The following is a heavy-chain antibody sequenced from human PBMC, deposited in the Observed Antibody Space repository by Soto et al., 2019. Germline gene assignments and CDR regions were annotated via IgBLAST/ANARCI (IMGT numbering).Heavy chain of an antibody. CDR3: ARDPVPDSSSWFFDY. D-gene: IGHD6-13*01. CDR1: GFTFSSYG. CDR2: IWYDGSNK. Sequence: GGSLRLSCAASGFTFSSYGMHWVRQAPGKGLEWVAVIWYDGSNKYYADSVKGRFTISRDNSKNTLYLQMNSLRAEDTAVYYCARDPVPDSSSWFFDYWGQGTLVTVSS. V-gene: IGHV3-33*01. J-gene: IGHJ4*02.